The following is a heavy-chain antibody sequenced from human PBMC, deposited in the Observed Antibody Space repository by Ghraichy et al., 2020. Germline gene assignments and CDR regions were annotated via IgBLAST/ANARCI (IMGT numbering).Heavy chain of an antibody. CDR1: GFTFSSYW. D-gene: IGHD3-3*01. J-gene: IGHJ6*02. CDR2: IKQDGSEK. CDR3: ARDPTYYDFWSGWPSGMDV. V-gene: IGHV3-7*01. Sequence: GGSLRLSCAASGFTFSSYWMSWVRQAPGKGLEWVANIKQDGSEKYYVDSVKGRFTISRDNAKNSLYLQMNSLRAEDTAVYYCARDPTYYDFWSGWPSGMDVWGQGTTVTVSS.